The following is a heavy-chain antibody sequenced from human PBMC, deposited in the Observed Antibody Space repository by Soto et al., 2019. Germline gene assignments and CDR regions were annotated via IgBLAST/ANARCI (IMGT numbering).Heavy chain of an antibody. CDR2: IHFSGDT. CDR1: GGSISGGGFY. J-gene: IGHJ4*02. Sequence: QVQLQESGPGLVEPSQTLSLTCTVSGGSISGGGFYWSWIRQHPGKGLEWIGYIHFSGDTYYNPSVQGRVTLSVDTSKHQFSLKLTSLTAADTAVYFCARGADGYKLGNYWGQGTLVTVSS. CDR3: ARGADGYKLGNY. V-gene: IGHV4-31*03. D-gene: IGHD5-12*01.